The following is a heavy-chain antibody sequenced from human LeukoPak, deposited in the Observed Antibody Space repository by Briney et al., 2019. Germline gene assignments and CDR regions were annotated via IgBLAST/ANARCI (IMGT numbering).Heavy chain of an antibody. CDR1: GYTFTSYY. Sequence: ASVKVSCKASGYTFTSYYMHWVRQAPGQGLEWMGIINPSGGSTSYAQKFQGRVTMTRDTSTSTVYMELSSLRSDDTAVYYCARLSYGYLFYYYYGMDVWGQGTTVTVSS. D-gene: IGHD5-18*01. J-gene: IGHJ6*02. V-gene: IGHV1-46*01. CDR3: ARLSYGYLFYYYYGMDV. CDR2: INPSGGST.